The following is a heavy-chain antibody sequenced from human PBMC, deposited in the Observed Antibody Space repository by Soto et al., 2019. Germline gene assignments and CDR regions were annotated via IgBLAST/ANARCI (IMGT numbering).Heavy chain of an antibody. CDR3: AHKPPGGFISAWSIAAAGPFDY. J-gene: IGHJ4*02. CDR1: GFSLSTSGVG. D-gene: IGHD6-13*01. CDR2: IYWNDDK. V-gene: IGHV2-5*01. Sequence: QITLKESGPTLVKPTQTLTLTCTFSGFSLSTSGVGVGWIRQPPGKALEWLALIYWNDDKRYSPSLKSRLTNTKGTSKNQVVLTMTNMDPVDTATYYCAHKPPGGFISAWSIAAAGPFDYWGQGTLVTVSS.